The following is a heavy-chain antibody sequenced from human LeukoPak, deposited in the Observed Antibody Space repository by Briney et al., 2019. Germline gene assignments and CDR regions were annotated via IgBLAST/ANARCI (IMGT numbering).Heavy chain of an antibody. CDR1: GYTFTSYD. CDR2: MNPINGNT. Sequence: ASVKVSCKASGYTFTSYDINWVRQATGQGLEWMGWMNPINGNTGYARKFQGRVTMTRDTSISTAYTELRSLTSEDTAIYYCVRDGEGVAISVNFWFDPWGQGTLVTVSS. D-gene: IGHD3-10*01. CDR3: VRDGEGVAISVNFWFDP. V-gene: IGHV1-8*01. J-gene: IGHJ5*02.